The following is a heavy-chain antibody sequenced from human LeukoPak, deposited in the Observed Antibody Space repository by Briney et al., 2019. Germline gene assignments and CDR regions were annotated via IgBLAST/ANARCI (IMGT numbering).Heavy chain of an antibody. Sequence: PSETLSLTCTVSGGSISSSSYYWGWIRQPPGKGLEWIGSIYYSGSTYYNPSLKSRVTISVDTSKNQFSLKLSSVTAAGTAVCYCARRSSRVRGVISPFDYWGQGTLVTVSS. CDR3: ARRSSRVRGVISPFDY. J-gene: IGHJ4*02. D-gene: IGHD3-10*01. CDR2: IYYSGST. V-gene: IGHV4-39*01. CDR1: GGSISSSSYY.